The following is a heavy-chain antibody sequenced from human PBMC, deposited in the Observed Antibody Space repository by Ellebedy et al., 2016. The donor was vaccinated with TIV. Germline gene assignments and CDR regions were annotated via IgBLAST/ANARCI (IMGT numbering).Heavy chain of an antibody. J-gene: IGHJ6*04. D-gene: IGHD2-2*01. CDR3: ARDNCSSTSCYLMDV. CDR1: GFTFDDYA. V-gene: IGHV3-9*01. CDR2: ISWNSGSI. Sequence: GGSLRLSXAASGFTFDDYAMHWVRQAPGKGLEWVSGISWNSGSIGYADSVKGRFTISRDNAKNSLYLQMNSLRAEDTAVYYCARDNCSSTSCYLMDVWGKGTTVTVSS.